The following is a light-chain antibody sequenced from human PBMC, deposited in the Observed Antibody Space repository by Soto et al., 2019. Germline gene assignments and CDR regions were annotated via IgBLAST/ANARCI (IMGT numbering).Light chain of an antibody. Sequence: QSVLTQPPSASGSPGPSVAISCTGTSSDIGAYKFVSWYQQHPGKAPKLIIYEVSRRPSGVPDRFSGSKSGNTASLTVSGLLAEDEADYYCSLYAGTNSVVFGGGTKVTVL. J-gene: IGLJ2*01. CDR3: SLYAGTNSVV. V-gene: IGLV2-8*01. CDR1: SSDIGAYKF. CDR2: EVS.